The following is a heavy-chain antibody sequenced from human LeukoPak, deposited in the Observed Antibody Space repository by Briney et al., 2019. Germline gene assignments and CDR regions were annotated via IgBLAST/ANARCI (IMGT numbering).Heavy chain of an antibody. J-gene: IGHJ4*02. Sequence: GGSLRLSCAVSGFTFSSYEMNWVRQAPGKGLEWVSAISGSGGSTYYADSVKGRFTISRDNSKNTLYLQMNSLRAEDTAVYYCAKVDSSGWPQRYYFDYWGQGTLVTVSS. D-gene: IGHD6-19*01. V-gene: IGHV3-23*01. CDR1: GFTFSSYE. CDR3: AKVDSSGWPQRYYFDY. CDR2: ISGSGGST.